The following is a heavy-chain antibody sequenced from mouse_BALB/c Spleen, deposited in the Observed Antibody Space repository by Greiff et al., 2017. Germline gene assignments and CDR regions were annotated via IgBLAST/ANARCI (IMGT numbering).Heavy chain of an antibody. J-gene: IGHJ2*01. V-gene: IGHV1S56*01. Sequence: VQLQQPGAEVVMPGASVRISCKASGYTFTSYYIHWVKQRPGQGLEWIGWIYPGNVNTKYNEKFKGKATLTADKSSSTAYMQLSSLTSEDSAVYFCDVHYYGYRADYWGQGTTLTVSS. D-gene: IGHD1-2*01. CDR3: DVHYYGYRADY. CDR1: GYTFTSYY. CDR2: IYPGNVNT.